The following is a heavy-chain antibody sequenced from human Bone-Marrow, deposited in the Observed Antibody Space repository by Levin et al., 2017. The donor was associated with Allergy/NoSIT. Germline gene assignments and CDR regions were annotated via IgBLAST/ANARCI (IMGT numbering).Heavy chain of an antibody. CDR3: ARPVDYYDNNCCDY. J-gene: IGHJ4*02. CDR1: GFTFSYYN. CDR2: ISSGSSYI. D-gene: IGHD3-16*01. Sequence: KAGGSLRLSCAASGFTFSYYNMNWVRQAPGKGLEWVSSISSGSSYIKYAESVKGRFSISRDNAKNSLYLQMNSLRAEDTAVYYCARPVDYYDNNCCDYWGQGTLVTVSS. V-gene: IGHV3-21*01.